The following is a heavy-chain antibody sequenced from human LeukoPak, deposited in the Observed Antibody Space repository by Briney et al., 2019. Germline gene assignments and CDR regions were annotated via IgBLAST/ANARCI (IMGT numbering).Heavy chain of an antibody. CDR2: IYYSGST. D-gene: IGHD3-10*01. CDR1: GGSISSSSYY. CDR3: ARDRRFEVRGVLGMDV. V-gene: IGHV4-31*03. J-gene: IGHJ6*02. Sequence: PSETLSLTCTVSGGSISSSSYYWGWIRQPPGKGREWIGYIYYSGSTYYNPSLKSRVTISLDTSKNPFSLKLSYVTAADTAVYYCARDRRFEVRGVLGMDVWGQGTTVTVSS.